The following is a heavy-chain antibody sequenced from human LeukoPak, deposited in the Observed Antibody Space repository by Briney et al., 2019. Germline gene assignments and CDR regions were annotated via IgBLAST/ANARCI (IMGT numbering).Heavy chain of an antibody. D-gene: IGHD5-24*01. CDR1: GFTFSSYG. Sequence: PGGSLRLSCAASGFTFSSYGMSWVRQAPGKGLEWVSAISGSGGSTYYADSVRGRFTISRDNSKNTLYLQMNSLRAEDTAVYYCAKPLSYNYNWFDPWGQGTLVTVSS. V-gene: IGHV3-23*01. CDR2: ISGSGGST. CDR3: AKPLSYNYNWFDP. J-gene: IGHJ5*02.